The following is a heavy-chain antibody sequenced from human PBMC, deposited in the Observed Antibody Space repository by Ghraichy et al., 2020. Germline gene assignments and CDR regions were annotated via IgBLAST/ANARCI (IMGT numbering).Heavy chain of an antibody. J-gene: IGHJ4*02. V-gene: IGHV3-30*03. CDR1: GFTFSSYG. D-gene: IGHD4-17*01. CDR3: AATTVTPTLPDY. CDR2: ISYDGSNK. Sequence: SLRLSCAASGFTFSSYGMHWVRQAPGKGLEWVAVISYDGSNKYYADSVKGRFTISRDNSKNTLYLQMNSLRAEDTAVYYCAATTVTPTLPDYWGQGTLVTVSS.